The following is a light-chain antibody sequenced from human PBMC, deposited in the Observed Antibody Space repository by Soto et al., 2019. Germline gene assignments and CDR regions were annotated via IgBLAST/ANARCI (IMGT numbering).Light chain of an antibody. CDR1: QSISIY. Sequence: DIQLTQSPSSLSASVGDRVTITCRASQSISIYLHWYQQKPGKAPKLLIYDASSLQSGVPSRFSGSRSGTDFTLTVSSLRPEDFATYYCQQSCNTPLGFGPGTKVDFK. CDR2: DAS. J-gene: IGKJ3*01. CDR3: QQSCNTPLG. V-gene: IGKV1-39*01.